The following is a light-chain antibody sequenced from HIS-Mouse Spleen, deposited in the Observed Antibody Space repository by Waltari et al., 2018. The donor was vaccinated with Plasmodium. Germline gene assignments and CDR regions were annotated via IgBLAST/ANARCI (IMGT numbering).Light chain of an antibody. CDR1: KLGDNY. Sequence: SYELTQPPSVSVSPGQTASITCSGDKLGDNYACWYQQKPGQSPVLVIYQDSKRPSGIPERFSGSNSGNTATVTISGTQAMDEADYYCQAWDSSTAVFGGGTKLTVL. CDR3: QAWDSSTAV. V-gene: IGLV3-1*01. J-gene: IGLJ3*02. CDR2: QDS.